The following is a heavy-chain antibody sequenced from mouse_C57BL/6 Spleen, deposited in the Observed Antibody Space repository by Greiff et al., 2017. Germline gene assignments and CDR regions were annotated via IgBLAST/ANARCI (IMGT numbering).Heavy chain of an antibody. J-gene: IGHJ1*03. V-gene: IGHV14-2*01. CDR3: ASPFYGSSDDWYFDV. Sequence: VQLKESGAELVKPGASVTLSCTASGFNIKDYYMPWVKQRTEQGLEWIGRIDPEDGETKYAPKFQGKATITADTSSNTAYLQLSSLTSEDTAVYYCASPFYGSSDDWYFDVWGTGTTVTVSS. CDR2: IDPEDGET. CDR1: GFNIKDYY. D-gene: IGHD1-1*01.